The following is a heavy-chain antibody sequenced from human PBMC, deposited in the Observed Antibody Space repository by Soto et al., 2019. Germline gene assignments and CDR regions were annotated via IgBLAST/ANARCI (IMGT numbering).Heavy chain of an antibody. D-gene: IGHD3-22*01. CDR1: GFTFTSSA. J-gene: IGHJ4*02. CDR3: AAEPYYYDSSGYAVDY. V-gene: IGHV1-58*01. CDR2: IVVGSGNT. Sequence: SVKVSCKASGFTFTSSAVQWVRQARGQRLEWIGWIVVGSGNTNCAQKFQERVTITRDMSTSTAYMELSSLRSEDTAVYYCAAEPYYYDSSGYAVDYWGQGTLVTVSS.